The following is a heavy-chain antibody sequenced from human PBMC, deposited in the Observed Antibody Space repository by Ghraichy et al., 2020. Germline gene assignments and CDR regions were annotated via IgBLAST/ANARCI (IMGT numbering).Heavy chain of an antibody. D-gene: IGHD2-21*02. CDR2: VRSKTNTYAT. CDR1: GFSLSGSV. V-gene: IGHV3-73*01. CDR3: TRVVTPEKGIISRPDSYYYGIDV. Sequence: GESLNISCAASGFSLSGSVMHWVRQASVKGLEWVGRVRSKTNTYATAYNAALQGRFTISRDDSKNTAYLQMSGLKTEDTAVYFCTRVVTPEKGIISRPDSYYYGIDVWGQGTTVTVS. J-gene: IGHJ6*02.